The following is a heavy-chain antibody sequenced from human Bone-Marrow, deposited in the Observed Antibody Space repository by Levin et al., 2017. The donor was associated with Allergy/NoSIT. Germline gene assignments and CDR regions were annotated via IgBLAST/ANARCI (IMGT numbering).Heavy chain of an antibody. V-gene: IGHV3-33*01. D-gene: IGHD2-15*01. Sequence: LSLTCAGSGFTFSNSGIHWVRQAPGKGLEWVAVVWYDGSKKYYADSVKGRFTISRDRVKKEVYLQLNSLRVEDTGVYYCARDDSGLTDYWGQGTLVTVSS. J-gene: IGHJ4*02. CDR3: ARDDSGLTDY. CDR2: VWYDGSKK. CDR1: GFTFSNSG.